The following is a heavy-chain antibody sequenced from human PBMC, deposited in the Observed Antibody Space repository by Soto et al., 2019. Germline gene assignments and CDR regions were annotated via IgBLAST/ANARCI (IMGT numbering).Heavy chain of an antibody. D-gene: IGHD2-15*01. J-gene: IGHJ6*02. V-gene: IGHV1-18*01. Sequence: VASVKVSCKASGYTFTSYGISWVRQAPGQGLEWMGWISAYNGNTNYAQKLQGRVTMTTDTSTSTAYMELRSLRSDDTAVYYCARVSGGSSYYYYYGMDVWGQGTTVTVSS. CDR1: GYTFTSYG. CDR2: ISAYNGNT. CDR3: ARVSGGSSYYYYYGMDV.